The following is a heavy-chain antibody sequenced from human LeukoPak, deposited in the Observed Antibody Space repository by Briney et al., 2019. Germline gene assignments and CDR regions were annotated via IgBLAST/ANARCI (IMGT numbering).Heavy chain of an antibody. D-gene: IGHD2-2*01. J-gene: IGHJ5*02. CDR3: ARRLTQYDCFDP. CDR1: GDIVSSNSVT. CDR2: TYYRSTWYN. Sequence: SQTLSLTRAISGDIVSSNSVTWNWIRQSPSRGLEWVGRTYYRSTWYNDYAVSVRGRITVNPDTSRNQFSLHLNSVTPEDTAVYYCARRLTQYDCFDPWGQGILVTVSS. V-gene: IGHV6-1*01.